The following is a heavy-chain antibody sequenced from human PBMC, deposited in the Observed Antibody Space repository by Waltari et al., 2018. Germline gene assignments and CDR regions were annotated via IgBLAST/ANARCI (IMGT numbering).Heavy chain of an antibody. CDR1: GFTFSHYA. CDR3: TTRDVFTGYFPLDH. Sequence: VQLLESGGGLVQPGGSLRLSCAASGFTFSHYAMPWVRQAPGKGLEWVSLITSSTLVTTYYADSVKGRFTISRDNSENMLYLEMSSLRAEDTAIYYCTTRDVFTGYFPLDHWGQGILVTVSS. D-gene: IGHD3-9*01. CDR2: ITSSTLVTT. V-gene: IGHV3-23*01. J-gene: IGHJ4*02.